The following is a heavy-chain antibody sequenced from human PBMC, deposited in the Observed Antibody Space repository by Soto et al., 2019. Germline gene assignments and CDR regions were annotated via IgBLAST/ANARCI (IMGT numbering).Heavy chain of an antibody. J-gene: IGHJ4*02. CDR1: GFSLSTSGVG. V-gene: IGHV2-5*01. Sequence: QITLKESGPTLVNPTQTLTLTCTFSGFSLSTSGVGVGWIRQPPGKALEWLGLIYWNDDKRYSPSLKSRLTITKDTSKNQVVLTMTNMDPVDTATYYCAHSSLRTYYYDSSGYYPFDYWGQGTLVTVSS. D-gene: IGHD3-22*01. CDR2: IYWNDDK. CDR3: AHSSLRTYYYDSSGYYPFDY.